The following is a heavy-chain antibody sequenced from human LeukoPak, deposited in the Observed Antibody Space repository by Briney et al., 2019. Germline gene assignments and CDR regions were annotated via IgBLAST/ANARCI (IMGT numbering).Heavy chain of an antibody. Sequence: GGSLRLSCAASGFTFSSYSMNWVRQAPGKGLEWVSYISSSSSTIYYADSVKGRFTISRDNAKNSLYLQMNGLRAEDTAVYYCASSEITIFGVVNKGAFDIWGQGTMVTVSS. CDR3: ASSEITIFGVVNKGAFDI. J-gene: IGHJ3*02. V-gene: IGHV3-48*01. CDR1: GFTFSSYS. CDR2: ISSSSSTI. D-gene: IGHD3-3*01.